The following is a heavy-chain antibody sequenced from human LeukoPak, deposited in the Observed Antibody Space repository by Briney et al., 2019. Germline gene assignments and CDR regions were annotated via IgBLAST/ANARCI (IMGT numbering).Heavy chain of an antibody. D-gene: IGHD7-27*01. J-gene: IGHJ4*02. CDR1: GFTFSTYS. CDR3: ARDHRWGFDY. Sequence: GGSLRLSCAVSGFTFSTYSVNWVRQAPGRGLEWVSYIRSSSSTIWYADSVKGRFTISSDNAKGSLYLEMNSLRAEDTAVYFCARDHRWGFDYWGQGTLVTVSS. CDR2: IRSSSSTI. V-gene: IGHV3-48*01.